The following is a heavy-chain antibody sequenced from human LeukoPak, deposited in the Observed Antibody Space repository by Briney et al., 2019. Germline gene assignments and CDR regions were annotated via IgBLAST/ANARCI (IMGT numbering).Heavy chain of an antibody. J-gene: IGHJ4*02. CDR2: IYYSGST. D-gene: IGHD4-11*01. CDR1: GGSISSGDYY. CDR3: AREKGVTVSFDY. V-gene: IGHV4-30-4*01. Sequence: SSETLSLTCTVSGGSISSGDYYWSWIRQPPGKGLERIGYIYYSGSTYYNPSLKSRVTISVDTSKNQFSLKLSSVTAADTAVYYCAREKGVTVSFDYWGQGTLVTVSS.